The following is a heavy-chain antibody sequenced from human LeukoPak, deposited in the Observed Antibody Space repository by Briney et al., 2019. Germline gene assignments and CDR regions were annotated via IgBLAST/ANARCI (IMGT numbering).Heavy chain of an antibody. CDR2: IIPTGGST. J-gene: IGHJ4*02. CDR3: ARAYSGWSSDY. CDR1: GYTFTSYY. V-gene: IGHV1-46*01. D-gene: IGHD6-19*01. Sequence: GASVKVSCKASGYTFTSYYMHWVRQAPGQGLEWLGMIIPTGGSTTYAHKFQGRVTMTRDTSTSTVYMELSSLRSEDTAVYYCARAYSGWSSDYWGQGTLVTVSS.